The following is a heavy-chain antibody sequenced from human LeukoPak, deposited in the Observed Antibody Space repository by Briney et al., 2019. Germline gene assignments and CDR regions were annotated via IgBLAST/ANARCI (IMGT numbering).Heavy chain of an antibody. J-gene: IGHJ4*02. CDR2: INDDGSNT. CDR3: AKEGYSYGYESWGKQLDY. CDR1: GFTFSGYW. D-gene: IGHD5-18*01. Sequence: GGSLRLSCAASGFTFSGYWMHWVRHAPGKGLVWVSRINDDGSNTNYADSVKGRFTISRDNAKNTLYLQVNSLRAEDTAVYYCAKEGYSYGYESWGKQLDYWGQGTLVTVSS. V-gene: IGHV3-74*01.